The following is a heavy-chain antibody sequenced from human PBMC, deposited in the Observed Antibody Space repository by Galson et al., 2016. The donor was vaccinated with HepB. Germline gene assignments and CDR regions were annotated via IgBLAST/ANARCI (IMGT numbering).Heavy chain of an antibody. CDR2: FSGYDGSS. J-gene: IGHJ4*02. Sequence: SLRLSCAASGFSVYVMSWVCQAPGKGLEWVATFSGYDGSSFYGDSVKGRFTIARDSAKTTLFLRMNRLRVEDTAVYYCAREEITWGQGALVTVSS. CDR3: AREEIT. V-gene: IGHV3-23*01. D-gene: IGHD1-14*01. CDR1: GFSVYV.